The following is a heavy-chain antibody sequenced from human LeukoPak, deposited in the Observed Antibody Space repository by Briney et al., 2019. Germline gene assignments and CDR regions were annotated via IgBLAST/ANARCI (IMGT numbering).Heavy chain of an antibody. CDR1: GGSISSSSYY. CDR3: ASEAPDIVVVPAAIDEDYYYYMDV. J-gene: IGHJ6*03. CDR2: NYYSGST. D-gene: IGHD2-2*02. V-gene: IGHV4-39*01. Sequence: SETLSLTCTVWGGSISSSSYYWGRIRQPPGRVLVWIGSNYYSGSTYYNPSLKSRVTISVDTSKNQFSLKLSSVTAADTAVYYCASEAPDIVVVPAAIDEDYYYYMDVWGKGTTVTVSS.